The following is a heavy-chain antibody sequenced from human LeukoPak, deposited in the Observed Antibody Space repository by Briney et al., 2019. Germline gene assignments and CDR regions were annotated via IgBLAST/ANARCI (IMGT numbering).Heavy chain of an antibody. D-gene: IGHD3-10*01. J-gene: IGHJ4*02. V-gene: IGHV3-48*03. CDR2: ISSNGKTR. Sequence: GGSLRLSCAASGFTFSSYAMHWVRQAPGKGLEWVSYISSNGKTRDYANSVKGRFAISRDNARQIAFLQMYSLRVEDTAIYFCAKNYYGSGSHYDYWGPGTLVTVSS. CDR3: AKNYYGSGSHYDY. CDR1: GFTFSSYA.